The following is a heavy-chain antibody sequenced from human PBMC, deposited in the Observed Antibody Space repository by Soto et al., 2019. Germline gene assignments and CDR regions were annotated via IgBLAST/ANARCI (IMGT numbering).Heavy chain of an antibody. CDR2: IWYDGSNK. J-gene: IGHJ5*02. D-gene: IGHD6-13*01. CDR1: GFTFSSYG. Sequence: PGGSLRLSCAASGFTFSSYGMHWVRQAPGKGLEWVAVIWYDGSNKYYADSVKGRFTISRDNSKNTLYLQMNSLRAEDTAVYYCARDRRAAAVVGPFDPWGQGTLVTVSS. CDR3: ARDRRAAAVVGPFDP. V-gene: IGHV3-33*01.